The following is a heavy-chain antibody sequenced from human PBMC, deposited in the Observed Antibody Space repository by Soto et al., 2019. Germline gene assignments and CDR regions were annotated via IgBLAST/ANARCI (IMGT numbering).Heavy chain of an antibody. V-gene: IGHV5-51*01. D-gene: IGHD2-21*01. Sequence: PGESLTNSCKGSGYSSTSYCIVWVRQMPGKGLEWKGIIYPGDSDTRYSPSFQGQVTISADKSISTAYLQWSSLKASDTAMYYCARLVVSGPYYSSYIDVSARRTTVTVS. J-gene: IGHJ6*03. CDR3: ARLVVSGPYYSSYIDV. CDR2: IYPGDSDT. CDR1: GYSSTSYC.